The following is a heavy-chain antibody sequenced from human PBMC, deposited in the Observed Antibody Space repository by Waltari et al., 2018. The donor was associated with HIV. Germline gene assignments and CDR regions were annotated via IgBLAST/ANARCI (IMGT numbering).Heavy chain of an antibody. Sequence: QVQLVQSGAEVKKPGASARLSCRASGYAFTTFYIHWLRQAPGQGPEWVGIVNPNSGTTSYTQRFQGRVTMARDTSTSTVYMELTSLKSEDMAVYFCARGGPIKGCTTPFDHWGQGTLMTVSS. V-gene: IGHV1-46*01. D-gene: IGHD2-2*01. J-gene: IGHJ5*02. CDR3: ARGGPIKGCTTPFDH. CDR2: VNPNSGTT. CDR1: GYAFTTFY.